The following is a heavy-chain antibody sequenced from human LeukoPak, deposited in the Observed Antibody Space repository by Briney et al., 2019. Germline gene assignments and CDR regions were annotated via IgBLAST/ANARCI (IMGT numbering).Heavy chain of an antibody. J-gene: IGHJ6*03. CDR2: IDWNGGST. D-gene: IGHD5-12*01. Sequence: GGSLRLSCAASGFTFDDYGMSWVRQAPGKGLEWVSGIDWNGGSTGYADSVKGRFTISRDNAKNSLYLQMNSLRAEDTALYYCAREKKSGYSGYDPYYYYMDVWGKGTTVTVSS. CDR3: AREKKSGYSGYDPYYYYMDV. V-gene: IGHV3-20*04. CDR1: GFTFDDYG.